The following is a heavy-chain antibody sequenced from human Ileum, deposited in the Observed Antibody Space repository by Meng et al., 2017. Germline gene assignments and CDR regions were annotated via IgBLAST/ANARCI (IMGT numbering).Heavy chain of an antibody. D-gene: IGHD3-16*01. Sequence: VQLVQSGAEVKRPGSSVKVSCKTSGGTFNTYAISWVRKAPGQGLEWLGVSNPGGGSTNYAQKFQGRVTMTRDTSANTVYMELGSLKSEDTAVYYCVREFTGGYFDYWGQGTLVTVSS. J-gene: IGHJ4*02. CDR1: GGTFNTYA. CDR2: SNPGGGST. V-gene: IGHV1-46*02. CDR3: VREFTGGYFDY.